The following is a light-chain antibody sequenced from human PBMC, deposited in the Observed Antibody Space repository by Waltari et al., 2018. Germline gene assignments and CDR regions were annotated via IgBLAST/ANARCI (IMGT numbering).Light chain of an antibody. CDR2: DVS. J-gene: IGLJ3*02. V-gene: IGLV2-14*01. CDR3: SSYTTSSTRV. CDR1: SSDVGAYDF. Sequence: QSALTQPASVSGSPGQSITISCTGTSSDVGAYDFVSWYQQHPGKAPNLMIYDVSDRPSGVSNRVSGSKSGNTASLTISGLQAEDEADYYCSSYTTSSTRVFGGGTKVTVL.